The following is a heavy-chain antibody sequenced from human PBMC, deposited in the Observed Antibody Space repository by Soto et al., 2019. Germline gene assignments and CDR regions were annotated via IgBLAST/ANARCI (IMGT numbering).Heavy chain of an antibody. Sequence: PGGSLRLSCAASGFTFSSYSMNWVRQAPGKGLEWVSSISSSSSYIYYADSVKGRFTISRDNAKNSLYLQMNSLRAEDTAVYYCARDPNHTGWFDPWGQGTLVTVSS. V-gene: IGHV3-21*01. CDR3: ARDPNHTGWFDP. J-gene: IGHJ5*02. CDR1: GFTFSSYS. CDR2: ISSSSSYI.